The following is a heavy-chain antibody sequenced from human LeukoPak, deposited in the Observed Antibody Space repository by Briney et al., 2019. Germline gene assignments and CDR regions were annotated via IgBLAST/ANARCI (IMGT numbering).Heavy chain of an antibody. D-gene: IGHD1-26*01. Sequence: GGSLRLSCAASGFTFSSYGMHWVRQAPGKGLEWVAVISYDGSNKYYADSVKGRFTISRDNSKNTLYLQMNSLRAEDTAVYYCAKGGARPLDHWGQGTLVTVSS. CDR1: GFTFSSYG. CDR3: AKGGARPLDH. CDR2: ISYDGSNK. V-gene: IGHV3-30*18. J-gene: IGHJ4*02.